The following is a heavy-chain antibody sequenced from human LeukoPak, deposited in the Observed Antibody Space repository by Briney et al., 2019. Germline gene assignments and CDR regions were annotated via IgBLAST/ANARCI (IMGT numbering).Heavy chain of an antibody. CDR3: ASLAKLGYCSSTSCHDAFDI. CDR2: ISGSGGST. CDR1: GFTFSIYA. Sequence: GGSLRLSCAASGFTFSIYAMSWVRQAPGKGLEWVSAISGSGGSTYYADSVKGRFTISRDNSKNTLYLQMNSLRAEDTAVYYCASLAKLGYCSSTSCHDAFDIWGQGTMVTVSS. J-gene: IGHJ3*02. V-gene: IGHV3-23*01. D-gene: IGHD2-2*01.